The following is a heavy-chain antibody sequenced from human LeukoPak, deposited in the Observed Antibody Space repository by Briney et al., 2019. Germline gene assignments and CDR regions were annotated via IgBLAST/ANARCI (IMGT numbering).Heavy chain of an antibody. D-gene: IGHD3-22*01. Sequence: PGRSLRLSCAAPGFTFSSYGMHWVRQAPGKGLEWVAVIWYDGSNKYYADSVKGRFTISRDNSKNTLYLQMNSLRAEDTAVYYCAKDSGAPRYDSSGYCFDYWGQGTLVTVSS. CDR1: GFTFSSYG. CDR2: IWYDGSNK. V-gene: IGHV3-33*06. J-gene: IGHJ4*02. CDR3: AKDSGAPRYDSSGYCFDY.